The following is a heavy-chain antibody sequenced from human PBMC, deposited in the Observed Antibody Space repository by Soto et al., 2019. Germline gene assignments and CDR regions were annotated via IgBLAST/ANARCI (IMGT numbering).Heavy chain of an antibody. CDR1: GFSFDDYA. Sequence: EAQLVESGGGFVQPGRSLRLSCAASGFSFDDYAMHWVRQAPGKGLEWVAGITWNGDNRDYADSLQGRFTISRDSAKNSLYLQMNSLRPEDTALYYCAKDLAYGYTGFDSWGQGTLVTVSS. CDR2: ITWNGDNR. J-gene: IGHJ4*02. D-gene: IGHD5-18*01. V-gene: IGHV3-9*01. CDR3: AKDLAYGYTGFDS.